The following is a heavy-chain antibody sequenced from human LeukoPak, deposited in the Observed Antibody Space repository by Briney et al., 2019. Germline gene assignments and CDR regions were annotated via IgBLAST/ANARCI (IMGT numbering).Heavy chain of an antibody. J-gene: IGHJ4*02. V-gene: IGHV3-48*01. CDR2: ISSSSSTI. CDR3: AKELAPYYQLHQD. D-gene: IGHD2-2*01. Sequence: GGSLRLSCAASGFTFSSYSMNWVRQAPGKGLEWVSYISSSSSTIYYADSVKGRFTISRDNAKNSLYLQMNSLRAEDTAVYYCAKELAPYYQLHQDWGQGTLVTVSS. CDR1: GFTFSSYS.